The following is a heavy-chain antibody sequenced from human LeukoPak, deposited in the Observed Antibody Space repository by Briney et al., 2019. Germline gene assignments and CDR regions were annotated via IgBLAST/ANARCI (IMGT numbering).Heavy chain of an antibody. Sequence: GGSLRLSCAASGFTFSSYWMHWVRQAPGKGLVWVSRINSVGSDIGYADSVKGRFTISRDNAKNTVYLEMNSLRAEDTAVFYCARGSHYVSGSFTYWGQGTLVTVSS. J-gene: IGHJ4*02. V-gene: IGHV3-74*01. CDR3: ARGSHYVSGSFTY. CDR1: GFTFSSYW. D-gene: IGHD3-10*01. CDR2: INSVGSDI.